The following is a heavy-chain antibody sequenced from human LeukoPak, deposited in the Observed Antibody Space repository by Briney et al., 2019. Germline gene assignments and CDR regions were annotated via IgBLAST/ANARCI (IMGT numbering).Heavy chain of an antibody. D-gene: IGHD3-10*01. CDR2: IYSGGST. V-gene: IGHV3-66*02. CDR3: ARIILGGDGTGSSYFDY. Sequence: PGGSLRLSCAASGFTVSSNYMSWVRQAPGKGLEWVSVIYSGGSTYYADSVKGRFTISRDNSKNTLYLQMNSLRAEDTAVYYCARIILGGDGTGSSYFDYWGQGTLVTVSS. J-gene: IGHJ4*02. CDR1: GFTVSSNY.